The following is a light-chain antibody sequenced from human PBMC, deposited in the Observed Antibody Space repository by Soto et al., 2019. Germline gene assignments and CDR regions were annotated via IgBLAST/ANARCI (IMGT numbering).Light chain of an antibody. CDR3: QEHTSAPLA. CDR1: LRISNY. CDR2: AAS. V-gene: IGKV1-27*01. J-gene: IGKJ4*01. Sequence: DIDRNQNPAFLSACVGVRVRITCRASLRISNYLAWYQQKPGKIPNLLIYAASTLQAGVPSRFSGSGSGTDFTLTIGSLEPEDVAAYYCQEHTSAPLAFGEGTKVDIK.